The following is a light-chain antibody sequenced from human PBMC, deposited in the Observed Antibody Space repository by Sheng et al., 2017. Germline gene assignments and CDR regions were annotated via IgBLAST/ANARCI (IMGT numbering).Light chain of an antibody. CDR3: QQRSNWPPT. Sequence: EVVLTQFPVTLSLSPGERATLSCRASQSVSSYLAWYQQKPGQAPRLLIYDASNRATGIPARFSGSGSGTDFTLTISSLEPEDFAVYYCQQRSNWPPTFGGGTKVEIK. CDR2: DAS. CDR1: QSVSSY. V-gene: IGKV3-11*01. J-gene: IGKJ4*01.